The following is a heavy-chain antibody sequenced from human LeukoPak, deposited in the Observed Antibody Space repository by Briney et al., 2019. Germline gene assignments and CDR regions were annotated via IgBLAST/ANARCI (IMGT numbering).Heavy chain of an antibody. Sequence: GGSLRLSCAASGFSFDDYGMSWVRQAPGKGLEWVSGINWNGGSTGYADSVKGRFTISRDNAKSSLYLQMDSLRAEDTAVYYCARATYDSSGFTFDWGLYFDYWGQGTLVTVSS. D-gene: IGHD3-22*01. J-gene: IGHJ4*02. CDR2: INWNGGST. V-gene: IGHV3-20*04. CDR3: ARATYDSSGFTFDWGLYFDY. CDR1: GFSFDDYG.